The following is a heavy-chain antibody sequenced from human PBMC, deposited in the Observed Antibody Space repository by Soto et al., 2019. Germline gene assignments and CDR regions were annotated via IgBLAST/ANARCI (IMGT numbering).Heavy chain of an antibody. V-gene: IGHV1-3*01. J-gene: IGHJ4*02. CDR3: ARVPRSKIVLMVYATLPPDY. CDR1: GYTFTSYG. CDR2: INAGNGNT. Sequence: ASVKVSCKASGYTFTSYGISWVRQAPGQRLEWMGWINAGNGNTKYSQKFQGRVTITRDTSASTAYMELSSLRSEDTAVYYCARVPRSKIVLMVYATLPPDYWGQGTLVTVSS. D-gene: IGHD2-8*01.